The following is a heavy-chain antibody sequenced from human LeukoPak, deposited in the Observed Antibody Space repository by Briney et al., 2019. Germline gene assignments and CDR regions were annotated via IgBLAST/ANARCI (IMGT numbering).Heavy chain of an antibody. D-gene: IGHD3-9*01. CDR2: ISWNSGSI. V-gene: IGHV3-9*01. Sequence: GGSLRLSCAASGFTFDDYAMHWVRQAPGKGLEWVSGISWNSGSIGYADSVKGRFTISRDNAKNSLYLQMNSLRAEDTALYYCAKDMYYDILTAYGMDVWGQGTTVTVSS. CDR1: GFTFDDYA. J-gene: IGHJ6*02. CDR3: AKDMYYDILTAYGMDV.